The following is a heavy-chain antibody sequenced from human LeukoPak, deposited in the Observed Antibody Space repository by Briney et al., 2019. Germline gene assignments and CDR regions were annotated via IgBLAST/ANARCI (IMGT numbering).Heavy chain of an antibody. Sequence: KPSETLSLTCTVSGGSISSGSYYWGWIRQPPGKGLEWIGSFYNSGSTYYNPSLKSRVIISVDTSKNQFSLKLRSVTAADTAVYYCVIFAGYWGQGTLVTVSS. J-gene: IGHJ4*02. V-gene: IGHV4-39*01. D-gene: IGHD3-10*01. CDR2: FYNSGST. CDR3: VIFAGY. CDR1: GGSISSGSYY.